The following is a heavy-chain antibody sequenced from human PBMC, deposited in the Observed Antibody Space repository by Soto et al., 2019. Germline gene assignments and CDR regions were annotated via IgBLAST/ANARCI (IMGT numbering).Heavy chain of an antibody. CDR3: ASYREQLVLYGMDV. D-gene: IGHD6-13*01. Sequence: QVQLVQSGAEVKKPGASVKVSCKASGYTFTSYVISWVRQAPGQGLEWMGWISAYNGNTNYAQKLQGRVTMTTDTPTSTAYMELRSLRSDDTAVYYCASYREQLVLYGMDVWGQGPTVTVSS. V-gene: IGHV1-18*01. CDR1: GYTFTSYV. CDR2: ISAYNGNT. J-gene: IGHJ6*02.